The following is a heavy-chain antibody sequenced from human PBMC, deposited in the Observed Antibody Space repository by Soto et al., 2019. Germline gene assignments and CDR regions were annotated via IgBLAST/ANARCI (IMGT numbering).Heavy chain of an antibody. CDR2: IYPGETDT. Sequence: PGESLKISCGGSGYSFRNYWIGWVRQVPGTGLEWVGIIYPGETDTIYNPSFQGHVIISADKSITTAYLQWSSLKAADTAIYYCARHDTADYKSGDDCHGDYWGQGTQVTISS. J-gene: IGHJ4*02. V-gene: IGHV5-51*01. D-gene: IGHD2-21*01. CDR1: GYSFRNYW. CDR3: ARHDTADYKSGDDCHGDY.